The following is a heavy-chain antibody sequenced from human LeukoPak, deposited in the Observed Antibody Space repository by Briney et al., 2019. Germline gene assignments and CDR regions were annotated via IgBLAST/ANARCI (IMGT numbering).Heavy chain of an antibody. Sequence: PGGSLRLSCAASGFTFSSYSMNWVRQAPGKGLEWVAVISYDGSNKYYADSVKGRFTISRDNSKNTLYLQMNSLRAEDTAVYYCARDLYQPLSYYFDYWGQGTLVTVSS. V-gene: IGHV3-30*03. CDR3: ARDLYQPLSYYFDY. D-gene: IGHD2-2*01. J-gene: IGHJ4*02. CDR1: GFTFSSYS. CDR2: ISYDGSNK.